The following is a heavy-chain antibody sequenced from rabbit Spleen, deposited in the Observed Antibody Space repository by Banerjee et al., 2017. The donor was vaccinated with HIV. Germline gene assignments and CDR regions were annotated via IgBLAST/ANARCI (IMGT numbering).Heavy chain of an antibody. CDR1: GFSFSDRDV. V-gene: IGHV1S45*01. CDR3: ARSFYTYGYALYTYPTYLHL. J-gene: IGHJ4*01. CDR2: INAATGKP. D-gene: IGHD6-1*01. Sequence: QEQLMESGGGLVQPWGSLTLTCKASGFSFSDRDVMCWVRQAPGKGLEWIACINAATGKPVYATWAKGRFTISRTSSTTVTLRMTSLTAADRATYFCARSFYTYGYALYTYPTYLHLWGPGTLVTVS.